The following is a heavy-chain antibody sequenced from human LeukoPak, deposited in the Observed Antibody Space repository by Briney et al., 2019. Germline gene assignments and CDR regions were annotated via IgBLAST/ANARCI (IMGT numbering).Heavy chain of an antibody. CDR2: IYYSGST. J-gene: IGHJ4*02. V-gene: IGHV4-59*08. D-gene: IGHD5-24*01. CDR3: ARGEMGLFDY. Sequence: PSETLSLTCTVSGGSISSYYWSWIRQPPGKGLEWIGYIYYSGSTNYNPSLKSRVTISVDKSKNQFSLKLSSVTAADTAVYYCARGEMGLFDYWGQGTLVTVSS. CDR1: GGSISSYY.